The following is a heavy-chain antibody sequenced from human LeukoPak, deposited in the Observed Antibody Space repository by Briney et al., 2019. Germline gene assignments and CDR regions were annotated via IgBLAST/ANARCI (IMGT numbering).Heavy chain of an antibody. J-gene: IGHJ6*03. CDR1: GFTFSSSG. CDR2: IRYDGSKK. Sequence: PGGSLRLSCGASGFTFSSSGMHWVRQAPGKGLEWVAFIRYDGSKKYYADSVKGRFTISRDNAKNSLYLQMNSLRAEDTAVYYCARGGISRTTTDYYYMDVWGKGTTVTVSS. CDR3: ARGGISRTTTDYYYMDV. V-gene: IGHV3-30*02. D-gene: IGHD1-26*01.